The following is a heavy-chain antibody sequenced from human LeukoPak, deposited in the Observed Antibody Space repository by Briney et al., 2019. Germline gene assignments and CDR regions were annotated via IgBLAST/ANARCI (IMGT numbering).Heavy chain of an antibody. CDR2: INSDWSST. CDR3: ARVLAVAGTPPYNWFDP. Sequence: GGSLRLSCAASGFTFSSYWMHWVRQAPGKGLVWVSRINSDWSSTSYADSVKGRFTISRDNAKNTLYLQMNSLGAEDTAVYYCARVLAVAGTPPYNWFDPWGQGTLVTVSS. D-gene: IGHD6-19*01. V-gene: IGHV3-74*01. CDR1: GFTFSSYW. J-gene: IGHJ5*02.